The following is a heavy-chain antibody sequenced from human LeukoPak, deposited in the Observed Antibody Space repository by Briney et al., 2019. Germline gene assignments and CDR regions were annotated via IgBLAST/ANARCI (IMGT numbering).Heavy chain of an antibody. CDR3: ARESRYCSGGSCPKYFDY. CDR1: GFTFNSYG. Sequence: PGRSLRLSCAASGFTFNSYGMHWVRQAPGKGLEWVAVISYDGSNKYYADSVKGRFTISRDNSKNTLYLQMNSLRAEDTAVYYCARESRYCSGGSCPKYFDYWGQGTLVTVSS. D-gene: IGHD2-15*01. V-gene: IGHV3-30*03. J-gene: IGHJ4*02. CDR2: ISYDGSNK.